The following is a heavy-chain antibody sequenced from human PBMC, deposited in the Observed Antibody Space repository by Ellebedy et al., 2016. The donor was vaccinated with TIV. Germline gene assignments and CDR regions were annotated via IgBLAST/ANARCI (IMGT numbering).Heavy chain of an antibody. V-gene: IGHV4-38-2*02. CDR3: ARGEMATIYFDY. CDR2: IYHSGNT. J-gene: IGHJ4*02. Sequence: SETLSLTXSVSGYSISSGYYWGWIRQPPGKGLEWIGSIYHSGNTYYNPSLKSRVTISVDTSKNQFSLKLSSVTAADTAVYYCARGEMATIYFDYWGQGALVNVSS. D-gene: IGHD5-24*01. CDR1: GYSISSGYY.